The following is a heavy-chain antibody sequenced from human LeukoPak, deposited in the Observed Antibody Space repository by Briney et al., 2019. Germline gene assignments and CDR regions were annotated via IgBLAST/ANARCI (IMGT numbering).Heavy chain of an antibody. J-gene: IGHJ3*02. D-gene: IGHD3-9*01. CDR1: GFTFSSYS. CDR2: ISSSSSYI. CDR3: AKEVATNFDWLLLSAFDI. Sequence: PGGSLRLSCAASGFTFSSYSMNWVRQAPGKGLEWVSSISSSSSYIYYADSVKGRFTISRDNAKNSLYLQMNSLRAEDTAVYYCAKEVATNFDWLLLSAFDIWGQGTMVTVSS. V-gene: IGHV3-21*04.